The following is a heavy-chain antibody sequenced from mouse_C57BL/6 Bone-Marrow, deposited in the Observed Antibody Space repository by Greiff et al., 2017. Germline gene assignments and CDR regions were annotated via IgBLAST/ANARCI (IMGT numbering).Heavy chain of an antibody. CDR1: GYTFTSYG. CDR2: IYPRSGNT. Sequence: QVQLQQSGAELARPGASVKLSCKASGYTFTSYGISWVKQRTGQGLEWIGEIYPRSGNTYYNEKFKGKATLTADKSSSTAYMELRSLTSEDSAVYVCARRRDGSSPLRYLDVWGTGTTVTVSS. D-gene: IGHD1-1*01. CDR3: ARRRDGSSPLRYLDV. J-gene: IGHJ1*03. V-gene: IGHV1-81*01.